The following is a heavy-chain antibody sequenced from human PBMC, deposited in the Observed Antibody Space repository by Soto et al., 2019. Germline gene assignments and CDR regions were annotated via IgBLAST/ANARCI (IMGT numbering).Heavy chain of an antibody. CDR3: AHSDDPDLWFGELGINFDY. J-gene: IGHJ4*02. CDR1: GFTLTTSGLG. Sequence: SGPTLVKPTQTLTLTCTFSGFTLTTSGLGVGWIRQPPGKALEWLALIYWNDDKRYNPSLRSRLTVTKDTSTNQVVLTMTDMDPVDTATYYCAHSDDPDLWFGELGINFDYWGQGTLVTVSS. V-gene: IGHV2-5*01. CDR2: IYWNDDK. D-gene: IGHD3-10*01.